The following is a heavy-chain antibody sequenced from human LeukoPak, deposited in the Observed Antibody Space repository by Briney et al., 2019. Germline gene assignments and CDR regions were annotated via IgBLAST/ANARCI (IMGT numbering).Heavy chain of an antibody. CDR3: ARGSVQLWLRDTYYYMDV. Sequence: GGSLRLSCAASGFTFDMNWVRQVPGRGLEWVSGINWNGRITEYADSVKDRFTISRQNTKNSLYLYMNNLGGEDTALYFCARGSVQLWLRDTYYYMDVWGKGTTVTVSS. CDR2: INWNGRIT. V-gene: IGHV3-20*04. D-gene: IGHD5-18*01. J-gene: IGHJ6*03. CDR1: GFTFD.